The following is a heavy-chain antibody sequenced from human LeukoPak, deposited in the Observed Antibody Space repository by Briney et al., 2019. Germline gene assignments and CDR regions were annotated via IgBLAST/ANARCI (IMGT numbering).Heavy chain of an antibody. J-gene: IGHJ3*02. Sequence: GGSLRLSCAASGFTFSSYAMSWVRQAPGTGLEWVSAVSGSGGSTYYADSVKGRFTISRDNSKNTLYLQMNSLRAEDTAVYYCARESLYYYDSSGRRDAFDIWGQGTMVTVSS. CDR1: GFTFSSYA. D-gene: IGHD3-22*01. V-gene: IGHV3-23*01. CDR2: VSGSGGST. CDR3: ARESLYYYDSSGRRDAFDI.